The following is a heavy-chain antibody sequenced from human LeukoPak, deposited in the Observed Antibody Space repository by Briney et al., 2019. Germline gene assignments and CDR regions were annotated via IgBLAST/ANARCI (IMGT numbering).Heavy chain of an antibody. CDR1: GFTFSSYD. Sequence: GGSLRLSCAASGFTFSSYDMHWVRQATGKGLEWVSAIGTAGDTYYPGSVKGRFTISRENAKNSLYLQMNSLRAGDTAAYYCARDLRGGYDNHYYYYGMDVWGQGTTVTVSS. V-gene: IGHV3-13*01. CDR2: IGTAGDT. CDR3: ARDLRGGYDNHYYYYGMDV. D-gene: IGHD5-12*01. J-gene: IGHJ6*02.